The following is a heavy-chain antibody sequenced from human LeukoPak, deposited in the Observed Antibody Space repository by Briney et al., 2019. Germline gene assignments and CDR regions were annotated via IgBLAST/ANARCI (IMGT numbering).Heavy chain of an antibody. CDR1: GGSISSSNW. CDR2: IYHSGST. V-gene: IGHV4-4*02. Sequence: SETLSLTCAVSGGSISSSNWWSWVRQPPGKGLEWIGEIYHSGSTNYNPSLKSRVTISVDKSKNQFSLKLSSVTAADTAVYYCARIWSGYYPGGYYYYYYMDVWGKGTTVTVSS. D-gene: IGHD3-3*01. CDR3: ARIWSGYYPGGYYYYYYMDV. J-gene: IGHJ6*03.